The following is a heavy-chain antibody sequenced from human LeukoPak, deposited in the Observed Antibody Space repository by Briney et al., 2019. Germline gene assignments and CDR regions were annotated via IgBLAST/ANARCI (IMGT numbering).Heavy chain of an antibody. D-gene: IGHD5/OR15-5a*01. CDR3: ASGQFLVSNDY. CDR1: GGSVSGGSYY. Sequence: SETLSLTCTVSGGSVSGGSYYWSWIRQPPGKGLEWIGYFYYTGSTNYNPSLKSRVTISVDTSKNQFSLRLSSVTAANTAVYYCASGQFLVSNDYWGQGILVTVSS. J-gene: IGHJ4*02. CDR2: FYYTGST. V-gene: IGHV4-61*01.